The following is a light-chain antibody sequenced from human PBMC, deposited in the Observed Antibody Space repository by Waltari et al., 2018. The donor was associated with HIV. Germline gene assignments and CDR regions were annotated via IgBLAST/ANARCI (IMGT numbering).Light chain of an antibody. CDR3: QSFDGITAV. J-gene: IGLJ3*02. V-gene: IGLV6-57*02. CDR2: EDN. CDR1: SGRIASNY. Sequence: NLMLTQPHSVSESPGKTVTLSCTGSSGRIASNYVQWYQQRPGSAPTTVIFEDNQRSSGVPDRFSGSIDSSSNSASLTISRLKTEDEADYYCQSFDGITAVFGGGTKLTVL.